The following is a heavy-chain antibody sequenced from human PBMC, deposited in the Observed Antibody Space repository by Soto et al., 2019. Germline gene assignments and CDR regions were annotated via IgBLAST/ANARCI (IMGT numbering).Heavy chain of an antibody. Sequence: GGSLRLSCAASGFNFISYAMNWVRQAPGKGLEWVSAINSGGESTFYAESVRGRFTISRDNSLNTLYLHMRSLRPEDTAVYYFAHPRGYGVFDAVDISGQGTMVTV. CDR1: GFNFISYA. D-gene: IGHD4-17*01. CDR3: AHPRGYGVFDAVDI. CDR2: INSGGEST. V-gene: IGHV3-23*01. J-gene: IGHJ3*02.